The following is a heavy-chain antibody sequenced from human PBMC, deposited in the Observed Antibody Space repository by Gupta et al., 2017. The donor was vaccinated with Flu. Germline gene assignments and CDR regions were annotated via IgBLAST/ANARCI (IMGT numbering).Heavy chain of an antibody. J-gene: IGHJ3*02. V-gene: IGHV3-48*02. D-gene: IGHD2-21*02. Sequence: EVQLVESGGGLVQPGGSLRLSCAASGFTFSSHSMAWVRQAPGKGLEWVSYISRSSETTYYADSVKGRFTISRDSARNSLYLQMNSLRDEDTAVYYCARGGGLRVHRLLVTADAFDIWGQGTMVTVAS. CDR3: ARGGGLRVHRLLVTADAFDI. CDR1: GFTFSSHS. CDR2: ISRSSETT.